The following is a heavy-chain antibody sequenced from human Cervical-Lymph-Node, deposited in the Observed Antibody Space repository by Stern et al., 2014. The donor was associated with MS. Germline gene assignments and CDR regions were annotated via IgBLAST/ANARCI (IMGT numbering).Heavy chain of an antibody. Sequence: EVQLVESGGGLVKPGGSLRLSCAASGFNFNHAWMSWVRQIPGKGLEWVGRIKSKSDGGTTDYGIPVKGRFNISRDDSKNILFLQMNRLKTEDTAVYYCVTATLIDYWGQGALVTVSS. D-gene: IGHD2/OR15-2a*01. CDR2: IKSKSDGGTT. V-gene: IGHV3-15*01. CDR1: GFNFNHAW. J-gene: IGHJ4*02. CDR3: VTATLIDY.